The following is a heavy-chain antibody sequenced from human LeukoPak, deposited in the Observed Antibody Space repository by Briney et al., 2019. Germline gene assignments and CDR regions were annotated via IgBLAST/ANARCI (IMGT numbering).Heavy chain of an antibody. J-gene: IGHJ4*02. CDR1: GFAFSSFG. D-gene: IGHD5-12*01. CDR2: TSYDGNNE. V-gene: IGHV3-30*03. CDR3: ARGDDSGYYDYFDY. Sequence: PGGSLRLSCAASGFAFSSFGMHWVHQAPGKGLEYVALTSYDGNNEYYADSVEGRFTISRDNSKNTVYLQMNSLRAEDTAMYYCARGDDSGYYDYFDYWGQGALVTVSS.